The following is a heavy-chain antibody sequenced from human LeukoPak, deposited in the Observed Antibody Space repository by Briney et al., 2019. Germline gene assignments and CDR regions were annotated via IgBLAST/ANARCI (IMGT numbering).Heavy chain of an antibody. CDR3: ARERSSSTPDY. CDR2: VSGDGSVK. V-gene: IGHV3-30*04. J-gene: IGHJ4*02. CDR1: KFTFNDYT. D-gene: IGHD3-10*01. Sequence: GGSLRLSCAASKFTFNDYTMHWVRQPPGKGLEWLAYVSGDGSVKYYSDSVKDRFTISRGNSKSTLFLQMNGLRPEDTGIYYCARERSSSTPDYWGQGTLVTVS.